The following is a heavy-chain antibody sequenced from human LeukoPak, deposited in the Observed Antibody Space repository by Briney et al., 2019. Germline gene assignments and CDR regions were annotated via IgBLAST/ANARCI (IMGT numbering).Heavy chain of an antibody. CDR3: ARGGYDFVYYYYGMDV. CDR1: GYTFTGYY. CDR2: INPNSGGT. D-gene: IGHD3-3*01. Sequence: ASVKDSCKASGYTFTGYYMHWVRQAPGQGLEWMGRINPNSGGTNYAQKFQGGVTMTRDTSISTAYMELSRLRSDDTAVYYCARGGYDFVYYYYGMDVWGQGTTVTVSS. J-gene: IGHJ6*02. V-gene: IGHV1-2*06.